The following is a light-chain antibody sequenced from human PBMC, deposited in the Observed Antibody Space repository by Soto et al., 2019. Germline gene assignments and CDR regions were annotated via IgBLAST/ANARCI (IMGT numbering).Light chain of an antibody. V-gene: IGKV3-11*01. CDR2: DAA. CDR1: QSVSSC. CDR3: QKLSNWPLT. Sequence: EVELTQSPATLRSSPGERAPLSYRASQSVSSCLAWYQQKPGQAPRVLIGDAANRATGIPAMFSGSGSGTDFTLSISSLEPEDFAVYYCQKLSNWPLTFGGGTKVDIK. J-gene: IGKJ4*01.